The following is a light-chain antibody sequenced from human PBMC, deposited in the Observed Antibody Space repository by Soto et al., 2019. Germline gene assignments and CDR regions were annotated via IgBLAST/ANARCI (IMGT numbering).Light chain of an antibody. CDR3: QQFGSTPGFT. J-gene: IGKJ3*01. Sequence: EIVLTQSPGTLSLSPGERATLSCRASQSINNRYLAWYQQKPGQAPSLLIYAAASRATDIPDRFSGSGSGTDFTLTISRLEPEDFALYNCQQFGSTPGFTFGPGTKVDIK. V-gene: IGKV3-20*01. CDR2: AAA. CDR1: QSINNRY.